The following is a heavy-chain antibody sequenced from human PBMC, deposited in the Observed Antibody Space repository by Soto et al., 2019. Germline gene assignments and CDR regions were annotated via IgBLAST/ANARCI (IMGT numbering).Heavy chain of an antibody. J-gene: IGHJ1*01. Sequence: SETLSLTCSVSGGSVRTGSYYWSWIRQPPGKGLEWIGYIYYSGSTNYNPSLKSRVTISVDTSKNQFSLRLSSVTAADTAVYYCASAYKGPEYFQHWGQGTLVTVSS. CDR3: ASAYKGPEYFQH. CDR2: IYYSGST. D-gene: IGHD1-1*01. CDR1: GGSVRTGSYY. V-gene: IGHV4-61*01.